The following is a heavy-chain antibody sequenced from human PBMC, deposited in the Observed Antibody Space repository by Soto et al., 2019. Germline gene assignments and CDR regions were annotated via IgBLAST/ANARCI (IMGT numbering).Heavy chain of an antibody. D-gene: IGHD3-22*01. CDR3: ASADASSGYYSYFDY. CDR2: IWYDGSNK. CDR1: GFTFSSYG. J-gene: IGHJ4*02. Sequence: GGSLRLSCAVSGFTFSSYGMHWVRQAPGKGLEWVAVIWYDGSNKYYADSVKGRFTISRDNSKNTLYLQMNSLRAEDTAVYYCASADASSGYYSYFDYWGQGTLVTVSS. V-gene: IGHV3-33*01.